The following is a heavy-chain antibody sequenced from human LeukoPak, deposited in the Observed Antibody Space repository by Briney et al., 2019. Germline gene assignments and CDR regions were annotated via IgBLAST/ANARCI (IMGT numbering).Heavy chain of an antibody. CDR1: GFTFSSYA. CDR3: ARGPHSSGYYGHYFDY. CDR2: ISSSGSTI. V-gene: IGHV3-48*03. D-gene: IGHD3-22*01. J-gene: IGHJ4*02. Sequence: GGSLRLSCAASGFTFSSYAMNWVRQAPGKGLEWVPYISSSGSTIYYADSVKGRFTISRDNAKNSLYLQMNSLRAEDTAVYYCARGPHSSGYYGHYFDYWGQGTLVTVSS.